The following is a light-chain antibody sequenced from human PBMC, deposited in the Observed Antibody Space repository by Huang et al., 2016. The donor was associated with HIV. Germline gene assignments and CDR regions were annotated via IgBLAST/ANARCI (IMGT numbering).Light chain of an antibody. Sequence: EIVLTQSPDTLSLSQGERATLSCRACQSVGGTHLAWYQQKPGQAPRLVIYDATSRATGIPVFTLTIIRLEPEDFGVYYCQQYGSSPVAFGQETKVEIK. CDR1: QSVGGTH. CDR2: DAT. CDR3: QQYGSSPVA. V-gene: IGKV3-20*01. J-gene: IGKJ1*01.